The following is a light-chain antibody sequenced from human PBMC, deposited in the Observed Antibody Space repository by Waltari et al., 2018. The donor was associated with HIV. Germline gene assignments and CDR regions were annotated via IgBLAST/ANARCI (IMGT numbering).Light chain of an antibody. CDR3: CSYAGSPTLL. Sequence: QSALTQPASVSGSPGQSITISCTGTSSDVGTYNLVSWYQQRPGKAPKLLISEVNKRPSVVSNRFSGSKSDNTASLTISGLQAEDEADYYCCSYAGSPTLLFGGWTKLTVL. V-gene: IGLV2-23*01. CDR1: SSDVGTYNL. CDR2: EVN. J-gene: IGLJ2*01.